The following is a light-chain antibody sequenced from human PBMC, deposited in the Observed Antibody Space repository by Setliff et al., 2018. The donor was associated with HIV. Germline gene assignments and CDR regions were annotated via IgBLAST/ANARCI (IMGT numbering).Light chain of an antibody. CDR3: SSYTGSTLYV. CDR2: EVR. CDR1: SSDVGGYNY. V-gene: IGLV2-14*01. Sequence: QSALPQPASVSGSPGQSITISCTGTSSDVGGYNYVSWYQQYPGKAPKLMISEVRNRAPGVSSRFSGSKSGNTASLTISGLQTEDEGDYYCSSYTGSTLYVFGTGTKGTVL. J-gene: IGLJ1*01.